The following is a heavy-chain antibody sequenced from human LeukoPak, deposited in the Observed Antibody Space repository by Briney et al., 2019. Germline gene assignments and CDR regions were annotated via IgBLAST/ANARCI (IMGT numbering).Heavy chain of an antibody. V-gene: IGHV4-59*01. CDR2: IYYSGST. J-gene: IGHJ4*02. CDR3: ARDPGDYRIAVAGTGDY. D-gene: IGHD6-19*01. CDR1: GGSISSYY. Sequence: PSETLSLTCTVSGGSISSYYWSWIRQPPGKGLEWIGYIYYSGSTNYNPSLKSRVTISVDTSKNQFSLKLSSVTAADTAVYYCARDPGDYRIAVAGTGDYWGQGTLVTVSS.